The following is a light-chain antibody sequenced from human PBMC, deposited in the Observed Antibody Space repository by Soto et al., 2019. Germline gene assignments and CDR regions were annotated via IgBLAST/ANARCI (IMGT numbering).Light chain of an antibody. J-gene: IGKJ5*01. CDR2: DAS. CDR3: QQRSNWPRST. CDR1: QSVSSY. V-gene: IGKV3-11*01. Sequence: EIVLTQSPATLSLSPGERATLSCRASQSVSSYLAWYQQKPGQAPRLLIYDASNRATGIPARFSGSGSGTDFTPTISSLEPEDFAVYYCQQRSNWPRSTFGQGTRLQI.